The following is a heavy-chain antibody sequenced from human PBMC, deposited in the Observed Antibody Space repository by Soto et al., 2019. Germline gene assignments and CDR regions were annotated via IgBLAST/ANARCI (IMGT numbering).Heavy chain of an antibody. D-gene: IGHD3-22*01. CDR2: IYYSGST. CDR3: ARSPRPYDSSCYYYEILPSLTY. Sequence: SETLSLTCTVSGGSISSGGYYWSWIRQHPGKGLEWIGYIYYSGSTYYNPSLKSRVTISVDTSKNQFSLKLSSATAADTAAYYCARSPRPYDSSCYYYEILPSLTYWGQGTLVTVSS. J-gene: IGHJ4*02. CDR1: GGSISSGGYY. V-gene: IGHV4-31*03.